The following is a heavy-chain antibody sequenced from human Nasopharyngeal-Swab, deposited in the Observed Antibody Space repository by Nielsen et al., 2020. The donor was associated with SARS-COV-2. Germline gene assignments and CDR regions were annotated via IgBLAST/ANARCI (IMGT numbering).Heavy chain of an antibody. CDR2: ISGGGGST. Sequence: GESLKISCAASGFTFSSHAMTWVRQAPGKGPEWVSTISGGGGSTYYADSVTGRFTISKDNSENMLYLQINSLRAEDTAVYYCADPPFSEYWGQGTLVTVSS. CDR3: ADPPFSEY. CDR1: GFTFSSHA. J-gene: IGHJ4*02. V-gene: IGHV3-23*01.